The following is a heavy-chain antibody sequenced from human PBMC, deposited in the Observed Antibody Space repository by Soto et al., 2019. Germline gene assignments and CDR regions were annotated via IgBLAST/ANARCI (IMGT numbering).Heavy chain of an antibody. J-gene: IGHJ4*02. V-gene: IGHV3-23*01. CDR2: IGGSGDIT. CDR1: GFTFTSYA. CDR3: ARGRLQFDY. Sequence: GGSLRLSCAASGFTFTSYAMNWVRQAPGKGLEWVSTIGGSGDITYYADSVKGRFTISRDNSKNTLYLQMNSLRAEDTAVYYCARGRLQFDYWGQGTLVTVSS. D-gene: IGHD5-12*01.